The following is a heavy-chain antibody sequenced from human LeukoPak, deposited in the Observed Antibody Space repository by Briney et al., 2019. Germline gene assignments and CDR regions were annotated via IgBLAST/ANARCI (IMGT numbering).Heavy chain of an antibody. D-gene: IGHD4-17*01. J-gene: IGHJ5*02. CDR2: INPNSGGT. CDR3: ARGIPQDGDYTNWFDP. CDR1: GYTFTGYY. Sequence: GASVKVSCTASGYTFTGYYMHWVRQAPGQGLEWMGWINPNSGGTNYAQKFQGRVTMTRDTSISTAYMELSRLRSDDTAVYYCARGIPQDGDYTNWFDPWGQGTLVTVSS. V-gene: IGHV1-2*02.